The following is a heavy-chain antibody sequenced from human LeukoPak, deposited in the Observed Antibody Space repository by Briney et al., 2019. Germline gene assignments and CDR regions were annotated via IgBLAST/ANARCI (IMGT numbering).Heavy chain of an antibody. Sequence: GGSLRLSCAASGFTFSSYAMSWVRQAPGKGLEWVSAISGSGGSTYYADSVKGRFTISRDNSKNTLYLQMNSLRAEDTAVYYCAKDPIGREYYYDSSGYYDQIDYWGQGTLVTVSS. D-gene: IGHD3-22*01. V-gene: IGHV3-23*01. CDR3: AKDPIGREYYYDSSGYYDQIDY. CDR2: ISGSGGST. CDR1: GFTFSSYA. J-gene: IGHJ4*02.